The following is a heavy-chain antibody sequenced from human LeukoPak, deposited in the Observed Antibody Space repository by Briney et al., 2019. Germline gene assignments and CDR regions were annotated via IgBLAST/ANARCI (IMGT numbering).Heavy chain of an antibody. V-gene: IGHV4-59*08. D-gene: IGHD5-24*01. CDR3: ARRRVDGYTDY. CDR2: IYYSGST. Sequence: SETLSLTCTVSGGSISSYYWSWTRQPPGKGLEWIGYIYYSGSTNYNPSLKSRVTISVDMSKNQFSLKLTSVTAADTAVYYCARRRVDGYTDYWGQGTLVTVSS. CDR1: GGSISSYY. J-gene: IGHJ4*02.